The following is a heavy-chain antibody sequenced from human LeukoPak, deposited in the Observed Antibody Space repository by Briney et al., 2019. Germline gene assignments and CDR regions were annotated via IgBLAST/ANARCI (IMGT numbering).Heavy chain of an antibody. D-gene: IGHD3-10*01. CDR2: ISSSGGST. CDR3: AKSHYYGSGSYYLDY. V-gene: IGHV3-23*01. J-gene: IGHJ4*02. Sequence: GGSLRLSCAASGFTFSSYAMSWVRQAPGKGLEWVSVISSSGGSTYYADSVKGRFTISRDNPKNTLYLQMNSLRAEDTAVYYCAKSHYYGSGSYYLDYWGQGTLVTVSS. CDR1: GFTFSSYA.